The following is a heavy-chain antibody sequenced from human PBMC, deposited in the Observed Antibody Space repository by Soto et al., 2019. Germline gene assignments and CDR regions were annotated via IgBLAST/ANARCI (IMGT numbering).Heavy chain of an antibody. V-gene: IGHV4-31*02. D-gene: IGHD1-1*01. CDR3: AQALVFTGGDGFDI. CDR1: GGSITTGGRY. Sequence: QVRLQEWGPGLVKPSQTLSLKCSVSGGSITTGGRYWSWIRQLPGKGLEWIGDIYYSGNTYYNVSLKSRVTISVEAAKNQFSLKLSSVTAADTAVYCCAQALVFTGGDGFDIWGQGRLVTVSS. CDR2: IYYSGNT. J-gene: IGHJ3*02.